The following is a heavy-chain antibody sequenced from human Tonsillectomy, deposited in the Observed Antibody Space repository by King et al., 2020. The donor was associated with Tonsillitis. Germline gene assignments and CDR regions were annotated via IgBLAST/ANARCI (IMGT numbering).Heavy chain of an antibody. D-gene: IGHD6-13*01. J-gene: IGHJ6*02. CDR1: GFTFSSHA. V-gene: IGHV3-23*04. CDR2: ISGSGDNT. CDR3: AKGYASTWYGTAGYYFGMDV. Sequence: VQLVESGGGLVQPGGSPRLSCAASGFTFSSHAMSWVRQAPGKGLEWVSAISGSGDNTNYADSVKGRFTISRDNSKNMLTLQMNSLRVEDTAVYYCAKGYASTWYGTAGYYFGMDVWGQGTTVIVSS.